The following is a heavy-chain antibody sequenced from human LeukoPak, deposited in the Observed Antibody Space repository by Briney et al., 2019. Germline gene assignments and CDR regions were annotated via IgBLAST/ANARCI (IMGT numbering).Heavy chain of an antibody. D-gene: IGHD6-13*01. J-gene: IGHJ5*02. CDR3: ASYGRGPGSPSYVAAAANWFDP. V-gene: IGHV4-4*07. CDR2: IYSSGSL. CDR1: GGSISNYY. Sequence: PSETLSLTCTVSGGSISNYYWSWIRQPAGKGLEWIGRIYSSGSLNYKPSLKSRVTISVEKSKNQFSLKLSSVTAADTAVYYCASYGRGPGSPSYVAAAANWFDPWGQGTLVTVSS.